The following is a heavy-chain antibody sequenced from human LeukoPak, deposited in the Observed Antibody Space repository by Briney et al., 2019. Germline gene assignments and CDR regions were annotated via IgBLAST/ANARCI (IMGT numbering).Heavy chain of an antibody. D-gene: IGHD6-19*01. Sequence: GGSLKLSCAASGFTFSGSAMHWVRQASGKGLERVGRIRSRPNSYATTYAASVKGRFTISRDDSKNTVYLEMNSLKIEDTAVYYCTRLASRDGSAWYSPIYYYHGLDVWGQGTTVTVSS. CDR3: TRLASRDGSAWYSPIYYYHGLDV. V-gene: IGHV3-73*01. CDR2: IRSRPNSYAT. J-gene: IGHJ6*02. CDR1: GFTFSGSA.